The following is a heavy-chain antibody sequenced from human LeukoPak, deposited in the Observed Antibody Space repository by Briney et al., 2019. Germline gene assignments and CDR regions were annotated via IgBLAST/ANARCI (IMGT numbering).Heavy chain of an antibody. Sequence: SVKVSCKASGYTFTSYGISWVRQAPGQGLEWMGGIIPIFGTANYAQKFQGRVTITTDESTSTAYMELSSLRSEDTAVYYCARAVPGYYDSSGYYWNWFDPWGQGTLVTVSS. V-gene: IGHV1-69*05. J-gene: IGHJ5*02. CDR3: ARAVPGYYDSSGYYWNWFDP. CDR2: IIPIFGTA. D-gene: IGHD3-22*01. CDR1: GYTFTSYG.